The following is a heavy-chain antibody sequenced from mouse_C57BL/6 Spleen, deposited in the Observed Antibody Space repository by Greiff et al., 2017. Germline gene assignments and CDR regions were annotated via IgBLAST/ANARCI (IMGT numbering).Heavy chain of an antibody. CDR1: GFNIKDDY. D-gene: IGHD1-1*01. CDR3: TTGYGSSPYYFDY. J-gene: IGHJ2*01. V-gene: IGHV14-4*01. Sequence: EVQLQQSGAELVRPGASVKLSCTASGFNIKDDYMHWVKQRPEQGLEWIGWIDPENGDTEYASKFQGKATITADTSSNTAYLQLSSLTSEDTAVYYCTTGYGSSPYYFDYWGQGTTLTVSS. CDR2: IDPENGDT.